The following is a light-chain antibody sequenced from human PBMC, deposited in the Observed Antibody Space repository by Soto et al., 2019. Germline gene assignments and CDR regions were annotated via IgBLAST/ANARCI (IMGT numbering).Light chain of an antibody. CDR2: EVS. Sequence: QSVLTQPPSASGSPGQSVTISCTGTSSDVGGYNYVSWYQQHPGKAPKLMIYEVSKRPSGVPDRFSGSKSGNTASLTVSGLQAEDEADYYCAAWDDSLNGLVFGGGTKVTV. CDR3: AAWDDSLNGLV. J-gene: IGLJ3*02. V-gene: IGLV2-8*01. CDR1: SSDVGGYNY.